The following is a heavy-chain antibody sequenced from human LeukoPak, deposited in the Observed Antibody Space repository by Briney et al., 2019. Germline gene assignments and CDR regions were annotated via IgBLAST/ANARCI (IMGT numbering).Heavy chain of an antibody. CDR1: GYSFTDYY. CDR3: ARGGGGLLLYYFDY. V-gene: IGHV1-2*02. Sequence: ASVKVSCKASGYSFTDYYMHWVRQAPGQGLEWMGWINPNSGGTNYAQKFQSRVTMTRDTSISTAYMELSRLRSDDTAVYYCARGGGGLLLYYFDYWGQGTLVTVSS. J-gene: IGHJ4*02. D-gene: IGHD3-22*01. CDR2: INPNSGGT.